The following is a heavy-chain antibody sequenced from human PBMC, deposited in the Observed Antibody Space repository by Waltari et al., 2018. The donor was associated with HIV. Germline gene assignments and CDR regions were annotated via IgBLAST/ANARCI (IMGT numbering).Heavy chain of an antibody. Sequence: QVQLVESGGGVVQPGRSLRLSCAASGFTFSSYGMPWVRPDPGQGLGGGVAVIWYDGSNKYYADSVKGRFTISRDNSKNTLYLQMNSLRAEDTAVYYCARDPGVLLWFGEQGYGMDVWGQGTTVTVSS. CDR2: IWYDGSNK. CDR1: GFTFSSYG. V-gene: IGHV3-33*01. J-gene: IGHJ6*02. D-gene: IGHD3-10*01. CDR3: ARDPGVLLWFGEQGYGMDV.